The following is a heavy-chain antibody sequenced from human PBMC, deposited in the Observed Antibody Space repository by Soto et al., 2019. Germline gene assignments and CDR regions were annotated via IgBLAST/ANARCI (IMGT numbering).Heavy chain of an antibody. D-gene: IGHD6-19*01. J-gene: IGHJ6*02. V-gene: IGHV3-30*03. CDR2: ISYDGSNK. CDR3: ARGIEGWCQGGYYYGMDV. Sequence: PGGSLGLSCAASGFTFSSYGMHWVRQAPGKGLEWVAVISYDGSNKYYADSVKGRFTISRDNSKNTLYLQMNSLRAEDTAVYYCARGIEGWCQGGYYYGMDVWGQGTMVTVSS. CDR1: GFTFSSYG.